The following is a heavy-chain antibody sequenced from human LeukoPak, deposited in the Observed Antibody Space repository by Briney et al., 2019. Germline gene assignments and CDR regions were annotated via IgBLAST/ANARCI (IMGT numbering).Heavy chain of an antibody. CDR1: GFTFSNYA. V-gene: IGHV3-23*01. J-gene: IGHJ4*02. CDR3: AKGGYTNPPGY. D-gene: IGHD3-16*02. Sequence: GGSLRLSCAASGFTFSNYAMSWVRQAPGKGLEWVSAISGSGGSIYYADSVKGRFTISRDNSKNTLYLQMNSLRVEDTAVYYCAKGGYTNPPGYWGQGTLVTVSS. CDR2: ISGSGGSI.